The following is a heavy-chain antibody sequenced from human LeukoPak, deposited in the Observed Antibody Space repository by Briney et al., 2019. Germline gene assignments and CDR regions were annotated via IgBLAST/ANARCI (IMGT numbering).Heavy chain of an antibody. J-gene: IGHJ4*02. CDR3: AKDKGSVVTATLGLDY. Sequence: PGGSLRLSCVASGFTFSSYGMHWVRQAPGKGLEWVAVISYDGSNKYYADSVRGRFTISRDNSKNTLYLQMNSLRAEDTAVYYCAKDKGSVVTATLGLDYWGQGTLVAVSS. D-gene: IGHD2-21*02. CDR1: GFTFSSYG. CDR2: ISYDGSNK. V-gene: IGHV3-30*18.